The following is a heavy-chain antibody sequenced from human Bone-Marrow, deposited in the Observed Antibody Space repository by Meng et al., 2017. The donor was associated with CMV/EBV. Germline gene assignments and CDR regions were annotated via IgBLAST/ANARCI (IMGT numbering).Heavy chain of an antibody. Sequence: GESLKISCAASGFLFYNYNMHWVRQAPGKGLEWVALISYAGSNKYYTDSVKGRFTISRDNSNNTLYLEINSLTLEDSAVYYCARDDHGMDVWGQGTTVTVSS. CDR3: ARDDHGMDV. CDR2: ISYAGSNK. CDR1: GFLFYNYN. J-gene: IGHJ6*02. V-gene: IGHV3-30-3*01.